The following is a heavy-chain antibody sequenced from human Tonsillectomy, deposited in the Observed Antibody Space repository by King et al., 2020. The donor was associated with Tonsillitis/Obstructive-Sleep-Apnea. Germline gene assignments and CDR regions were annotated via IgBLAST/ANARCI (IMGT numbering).Heavy chain of an antibody. D-gene: IGHD3-22*01. J-gene: IGHJ6*03. V-gene: IGHV3-30*04. Sequence: HVQLVESGGGVVQPGRSLRLSCAASGFTFSSYAMHWVRQAPGKGLEWVAVISYDGSNKYYADSVKGRFTISRDNSKNTLYLQMNSLRAEDTAVYYCARGPYYHSSGYYLTDYFYYYMDVWGKGTTVTVSS. CDR3: ARGPYYHSSGYYLTDYFYYYMDV. CDR1: GFTFSSYA. CDR2: ISYDGSNK.